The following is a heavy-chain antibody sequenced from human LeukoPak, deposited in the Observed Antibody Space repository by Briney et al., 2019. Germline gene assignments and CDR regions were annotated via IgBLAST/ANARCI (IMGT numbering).Heavy chain of an antibody. V-gene: IGHV3-30*04. CDR3: ARDVERGLYPGYFDY. CDR2: ISYYGSNK. CDR1: GFTFSSYA. D-gene: IGHD3-3*01. J-gene: IGHJ4*02. Sequence: GGSLRLSCAASGFTFSSYAMHWVRQAPGKGLEWVAVISYYGSNKYYANSVKGRFTISRDNSKNTLYLQMNSLRAEDTAVYYCARDVERGLYPGYFDYWGQGTLVTVSS.